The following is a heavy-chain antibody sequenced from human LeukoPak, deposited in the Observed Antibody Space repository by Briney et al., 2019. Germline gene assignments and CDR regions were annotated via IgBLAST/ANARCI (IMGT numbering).Heavy chain of an antibody. V-gene: IGHV4-34*01. D-gene: IGHD5-18*01. CDR2: VNHSGST. CDR3: ARGGYSYGYVNWFDP. CDR1: GGSFSGYY. J-gene: IGHJ5*02. Sequence: SETLSLTCAVYGGSFSGYYWSWIRQPPGKGLEWIGEVNHSGSTNYNPSLKSRVTISVDTSKNHSSLKLSSVTAADTAVYYCARGGYSYGYVNWFDPWGQGTLVTVSS.